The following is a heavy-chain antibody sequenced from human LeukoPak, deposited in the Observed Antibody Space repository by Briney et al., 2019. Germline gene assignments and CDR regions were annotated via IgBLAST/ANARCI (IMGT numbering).Heavy chain of an antibody. Sequence: GGSLRLSCAASGFTFSTYAMSWVRQAPGKGLEWVAFIRHDGSNKYYADSVKGRFTISRDNSKNTLYLQMNSLRAEDTAVYYCAKVGLIGQQLVLPSNSFFDYWGQGTLVTVSS. CDR1: GFTFSTYA. CDR2: IRHDGSNK. D-gene: IGHD6-13*01. J-gene: IGHJ4*02. V-gene: IGHV3-30*02. CDR3: AKVGLIGQQLVLPSNSFFDY.